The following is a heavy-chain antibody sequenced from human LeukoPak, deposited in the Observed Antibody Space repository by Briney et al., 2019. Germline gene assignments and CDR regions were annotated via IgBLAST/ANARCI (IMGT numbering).Heavy chain of an antibody. J-gene: IGHJ6*02. CDR3: ARAVTRRYCSSTSCYDYYYYGMDV. D-gene: IGHD2-2*01. CDR2: INPSGGST. V-gene: IGHV1-46*01. Sequence: GASVKVSCEASGYTFTSYYMHWVRQAPGQGLEWMGIINPSGGSTSYAQKFQGRVTMTRDTSTSTVYMELSSLRSEDTAVYYCARAVTRRYCSSTSCYDYYYYGMDVWGQGTTVTVSS. CDR1: GYTFTSYY.